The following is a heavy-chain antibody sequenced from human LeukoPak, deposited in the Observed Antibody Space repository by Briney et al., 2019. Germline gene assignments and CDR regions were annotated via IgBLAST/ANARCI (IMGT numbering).Heavy chain of an antibody. J-gene: IGHJ6*03. CDR3: ARDHAHYDILTGYYYYYYMDV. Sequence: SETLSLTCTVSGGSISSYYWSWIRQPPGKGLEWIGYIYYSGSTNYNPSLKSRVTISVDTSKNQFSLKLSSVTAADTAVHYCARDHAHYDILTGYYYYYYMDVWGKGTTVTVSS. V-gene: IGHV4-59*01. D-gene: IGHD3-9*01. CDR2: IYYSGST. CDR1: GGSISSYY.